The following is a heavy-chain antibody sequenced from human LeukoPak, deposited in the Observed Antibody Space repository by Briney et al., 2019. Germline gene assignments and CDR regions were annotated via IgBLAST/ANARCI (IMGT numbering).Heavy chain of an antibody. CDR2: ISSSSSYI. V-gene: IGHV3-21*01. D-gene: IGHD2-2*01. CDR1: GVTFSSYS. Sequence: GRFLRLSCAATGVTFSSYSTKRARQAPGKGLEWVSSISSSSSYIYYADSVKGRFTISRDNAKNSLYLQMNSLRAEDTAVYYCARDGEGVPAAFFGWFDPWGQGTLVIVSS. CDR3: ARDGEGVPAAFFGWFDP. J-gene: IGHJ5*02.